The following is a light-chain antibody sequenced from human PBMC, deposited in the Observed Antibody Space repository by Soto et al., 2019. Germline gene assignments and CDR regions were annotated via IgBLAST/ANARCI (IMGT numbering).Light chain of an antibody. V-gene: IGKV3-11*01. CDR2: DAS. CDR3: QQRSSWPRT. CDR1: QSVSSY. J-gene: IGKJ1*01. Sequence: EIVLTQSPATLSLSPGERATLSCRASQSVSSYLAWYQQKPGQVPRLVIYDASNRATGIPGGFSGSGSGTDFTLTISSLEPEDFGVYYCQQRSSWPRTFGQGTKVEIK.